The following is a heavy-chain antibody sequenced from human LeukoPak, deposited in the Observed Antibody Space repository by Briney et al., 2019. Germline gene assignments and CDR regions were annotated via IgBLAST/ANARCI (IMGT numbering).Heavy chain of an antibody. V-gene: IGHV4-59*01. Sequence: SETLSLTCTVSGGSISSYYWSWIRQPPGKGLEWIGYIYYSGSTTYNPSLKGPVTISVDTSKNQFSLKLSSVTAADTAVYYCARGPNSGYGRFDYWGQGILVTVSS. CDR1: GGSISSYY. D-gene: IGHD5-12*01. CDR3: ARGPNSGYGRFDY. J-gene: IGHJ4*02. CDR2: IYYSGST.